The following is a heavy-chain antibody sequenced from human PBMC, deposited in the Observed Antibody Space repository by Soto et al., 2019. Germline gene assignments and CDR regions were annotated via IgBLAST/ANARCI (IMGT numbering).Heavy chain of an antibody. CDR1: GFTFSSYT. Sequence: EVQLVESGGGLVQPGGSLRLSCAASGFTFSSYTMNWVRQAPGKGLEWISYISSSSSTKYYADSVKGRFTISRDNAKKSLYLQKNRLRAEDTAVYFCARILGGGYWGQGTLVTVSS. D-gene: IGHD3-16*01. CDR2: ISSSSSTK. CDR3: ARILGGGY. V-gene: IGHV3-48*01. J-gene: IGHJ4*02.